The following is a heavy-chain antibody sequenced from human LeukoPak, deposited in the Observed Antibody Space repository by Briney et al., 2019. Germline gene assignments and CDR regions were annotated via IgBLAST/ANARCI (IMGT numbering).Heavy chain of an antibody. CDR3: ARDVGREISTDYYPNY. J-gene: IGHJ4*02. D-gene: IGHD3-9*01. CDR1: GYTFTSYY. V-gene: IGHV1-46*01. CDR2: INPSGGST. Sequence: ASVKVSCKASGYTFTSYYIHWVRQAPGQGLEWMGIINPSGGSTNYAQKFQGRVSMTSDTSTSTVYMELSSLRSEDTAVYYCARDVGREISTDYYPNYWGQGTLVTVSS.